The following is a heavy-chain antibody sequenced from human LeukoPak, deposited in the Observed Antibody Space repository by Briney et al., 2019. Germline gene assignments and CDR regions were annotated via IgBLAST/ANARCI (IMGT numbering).Heavy chain of an antibody. D-gene: IGHD6-6*01. J-gene: IGHJ6*03. V-gene: IGHV3-7*01. CDR3: AREGGSSSPYIIYYYYYYMDV. CDR1: GFTFSSYW. CDR2: IEQDGSEK. Sequence: GGSLRLSCAASGFTFSSYWMSWVRQAPGKGLEWVANIEQDGSEKYYVDSVKGRFTISRDNAKNSLYLQMNSLRAEDTAVYYCAREGGSSSPYIIYYYYYYMDVWGKGTTVTVSS.